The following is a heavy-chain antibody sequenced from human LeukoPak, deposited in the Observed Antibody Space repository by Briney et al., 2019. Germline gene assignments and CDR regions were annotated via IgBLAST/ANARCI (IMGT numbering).Heavy chain of an antibody. V-gene: IGHV4-34*01. J-gene: IGHJ4*02. Sequence: PSETLSLTCAVFGGSFSDYYWSWIRQPPGKGLEWIGEINHSGSTNQNPSLKSRVTISVDTSKNQFSLRLSSVTAADTAVYYCARSGKSAYILDYWGQGTLVTVSS. CDR1: GGSFSDYY. D-gene: IGHD3-16*01. CDR3: ARSGKSAYILDY. CDR2: INHSGST.